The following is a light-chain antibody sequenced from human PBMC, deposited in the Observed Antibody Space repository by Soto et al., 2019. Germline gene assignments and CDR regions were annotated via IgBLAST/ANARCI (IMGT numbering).Light chain of an antibody. J-gene: IGLJ2*01. CDR3: QAWDSRTAV. CDR2: QGN. CDR1: KLGDKY. V-gene: IGLV3-1*01. Sequence: SYELTQPPSVSVFPGQTASITCSGDKLGDKYASWYHQKPGQSPVLVIYQGNKRPSGIPERFSGSNSGNTATLTISGTQAMDEADYYCQAWDSRTAVFGGGTKLTVL.